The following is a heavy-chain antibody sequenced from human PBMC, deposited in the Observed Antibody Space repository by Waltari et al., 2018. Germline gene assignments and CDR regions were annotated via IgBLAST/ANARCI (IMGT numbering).Heavy chain of an antibody. J-gene: IGHJ6*04. V-gene: IGHV3-33*06. D-gene: IGHD2-21*01. Sequence: QVQLVESGGGVVQPGRSLRLSCAASGFTFSSYGMHWVRQAPGKGLEWVAVIWYDGSNKYYADSVKGRFTISRDNSKNTLYLQMNSLRAEDTAVYYCAKERLAYYPSNMDVWGKGTTVIVSS. CDR2: IWYDGSNK. CDR1: GFTFSSYG. CDR3: AKERLAYYPSNMDV.